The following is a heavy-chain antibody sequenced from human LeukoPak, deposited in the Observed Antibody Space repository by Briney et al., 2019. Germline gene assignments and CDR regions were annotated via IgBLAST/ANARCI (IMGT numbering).Heavy chain of an antibody. CDR1: GFTFSSYS. Sequence: GGSLRLSCAASGFTFSSYSMNWVRQAPGKGLEWVSSISSSSSYIYYADSVKGRFTISRDNAKNSLYLQMNSLRAEDTALYYCAKDLARGRGVIGITYYYGMDVWGQGTTVTVSS. D-gene: IGHD3-10*01. CDR2: ISSSSSYI. J-gene: IGHJ6*02. CDR3: AKDLARGRGVIGITYYYGMDV. V-gene: IGHV3-21*04.